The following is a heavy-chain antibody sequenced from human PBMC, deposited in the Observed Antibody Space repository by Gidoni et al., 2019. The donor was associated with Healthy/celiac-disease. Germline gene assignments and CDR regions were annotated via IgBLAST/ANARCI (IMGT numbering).Heavy chain of an antibody. CDR2: SNPSGST. CDR3: ARATGWYYRYFDL. J-gene: IGHJ2*01. V-gene: IGHV4-34*01. CDR1: GWSFSGYY. D-gene: IGHD6-19*01. Sequence: QVQLQQWGAGLLKPSETLSLTCAVYGWSFSGYYWSWIRQPPGKGLEWIGESNPSGSTNYNPSLTSRVTISVDTSKNQFSMKLSSVTAADTAVYYCARATGWYYRYFDLWGRGTLVTVSS.